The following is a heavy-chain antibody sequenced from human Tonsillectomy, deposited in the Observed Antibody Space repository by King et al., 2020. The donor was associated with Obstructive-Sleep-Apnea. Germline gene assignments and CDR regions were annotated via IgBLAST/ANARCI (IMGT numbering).Heavy chain of an antibody. V-gene: IGHV3-30-3*01. Sequence: VQLVESGGGVVQPGRSLRLSCAASGFTFSSYAMHWVRQAPGKGLEWVAVISYDGSNKYYADSVKGRFTISRDNSKNTLYLQMNSLRAEDTAVYYCARDLIPHLGYDSSGYYYHYYYGMDVWGQGTTVTVSS. CDR1: GFTFSSYA. CDR2: ISYDGSNK. CDR3: ARDLIPHLGYDSSGYYYHYYYGMDV. D-gene: IGHD3-22*01. J-gene: IGHJ6*02.